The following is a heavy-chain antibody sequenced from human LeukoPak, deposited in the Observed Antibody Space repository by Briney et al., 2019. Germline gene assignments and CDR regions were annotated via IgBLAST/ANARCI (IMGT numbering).Heavy chain of an antibody. V-gene: IGHV5-51*01. CDR3: ARYYLYDSSGYPPYYFDY. CDR2: IYPGDSDT. Sequence: GESLKISCKGSGYSFTSYWIGWVRQMPGKGLEWMGIIYPGDSDTRYSPSFQGQVTISADKSISTAYLQWRSLKASDTAMYYCARYYLYDSSGYPPYYFDYWGQGTLVTVSS. D-gene: IGHD3-22*01. CDR1: GYSFTSYW. J-gene: IGHJ4*02.